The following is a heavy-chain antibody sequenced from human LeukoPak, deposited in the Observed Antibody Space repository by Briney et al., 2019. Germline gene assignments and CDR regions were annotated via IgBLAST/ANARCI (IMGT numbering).Heavy chain of an antibody. V-gene: IGHV3-23*01. CDR3: AKRPYGSGSYYESHFDY. CDR2: ISGSGGST. D-gene: IGHD3-10*01. J-gene: IGHJ4*02. CDR1: GFTFSDYA. Sequence: PGGSLRLSCAVSGFTFSDYAMSWVRQAPGKGLEWVSVISGSGGSTYYADSVKGRFTISRDNSKNTLYLQMNSLRVEDTAVYYCAKRPYGSGSYYESHFDYWGQGTLVTVSS.